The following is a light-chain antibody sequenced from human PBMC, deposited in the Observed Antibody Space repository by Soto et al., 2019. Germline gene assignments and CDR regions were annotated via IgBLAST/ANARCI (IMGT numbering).Light chain of an antibody. CDR2: DVG. J-gene: IGLJ3*02. CDR1: SNDVGGYNY. CDR3: CSYAGSDSGV. V-gene: IGLV2-11*01. Sequence: QSALTQPRSVSGSPGQSVTLSCTGTSNDVGGYNYVSWYQQYPGKAPPFMIYDVGKRPSGVPDRFSGSKSGNTASLIISGLQAEDEADYYCCSYAGSDSGVCGGGTKLTV.